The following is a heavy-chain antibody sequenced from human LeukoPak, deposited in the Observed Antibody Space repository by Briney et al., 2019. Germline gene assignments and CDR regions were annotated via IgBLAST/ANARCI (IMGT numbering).Heavy chain of an antibody. J-gene: IGHJ3*02. D-gene: IGHD1-14*01. Sequence: SETLSLTCTVSGYSISSGYYWSWIRQPPGKGLEWIGYIYYSGSTNYNPSLKSRVTISVDTSKNQFSLKLSSVTAADTAVYYCARDLFTGGDAFDIWGQGTMVTVSS. V-gene: IGHV4-61*01. CDR1: GYSISSGYY. CDR2: IYYSGST. CDR3: ARDLFTGGDAFDI.